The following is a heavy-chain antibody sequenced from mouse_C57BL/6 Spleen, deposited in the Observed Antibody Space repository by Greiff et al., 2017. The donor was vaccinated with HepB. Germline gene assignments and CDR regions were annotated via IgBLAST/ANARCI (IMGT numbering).Heavy chain of an antibody. V-gene: IGHV1-50*01. D-gene: IGHD2-4*01. CDR3: AREDDYDVVAY. J-gene: IGHJ3*01. CDR1: GYTFTSYW. Sequence: QVQLQQSGAELVKPGASVKLSCKASGYTFTSYWMQWVKQRPGQGLEWIGEIDPSDSYTNYNQKFKGKATLTVDTSSSTAYMQLSSLTSEDSAVYYCAREDDYDVVAYWGQGTLVTVSA. CDR2: IDPSDSYT.